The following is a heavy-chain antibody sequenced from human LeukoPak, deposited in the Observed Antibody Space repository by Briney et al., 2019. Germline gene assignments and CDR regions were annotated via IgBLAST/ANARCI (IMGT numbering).Heavy chain of an antibody. D-gene: IGHD6-19*01. CDR3: ARGRYSSSY. V-gene: IGHV1-69*05. CDR1: GGTFSSYA. CDR2: IIPIFGTA. Sequence: ASVKVSCKASGGTFSSYAISWVRQAPGQGLEWMGGIIPIFGTANYAQNFQGRVTMTRDTSTNTVYMELSGLRSEDTAVYYCARGRYSSSYWGQGTLVTVSS. J-gene: IGHJ4*02.